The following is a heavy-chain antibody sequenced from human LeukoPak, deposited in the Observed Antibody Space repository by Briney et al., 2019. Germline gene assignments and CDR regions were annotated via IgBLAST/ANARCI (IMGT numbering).Heavy chain of an antibody. CDR2: IISDGSST. D-gene: IGHD6-19*01. V-gene: IGHV3-74*01. Sequence: GGSLRLSCAASGLTFSSYWMHWVRQAPGKGLVWVSSIISDGSSTTYADSVKGRFTISRDNAKNSLHLQMNSLRAEDTAVYYCARADPTLPGIAVAGTDYWGQGTLVTVSS. J-gene: IGHJ4*02. CDR1: GLTFSSYW. CDR3: ARADPTLPGIAVAGTDY.